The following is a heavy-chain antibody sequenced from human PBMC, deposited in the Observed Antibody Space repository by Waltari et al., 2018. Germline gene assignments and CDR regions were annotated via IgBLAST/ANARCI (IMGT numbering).Heavy chain of an antibody. CDR2: INPNSGGT. J-gene: IGHJ4*02. CDR1: GYTFTGYY. CDR3: ARGHDYIWGSYRLPSDY. D-gene: IGHD3-16*02. V-gene: IGHV1-2*02. Sequence: QVQLVQSGAEVKKPGASVKVSCKASGYTFTGYYMHWVRQAPGQGLEWMGWINPNSGGTNYAQKFQGRVTMTRDTSISTAYMELSRLRSDDTAVYYCARGHDYIWGSYRLPSDYWGQGTLVTVSS.